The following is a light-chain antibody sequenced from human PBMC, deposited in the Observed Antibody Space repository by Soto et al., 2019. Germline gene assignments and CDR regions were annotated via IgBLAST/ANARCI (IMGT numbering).Light chain of an antibody. Sequence: DIQMTQSPSSVSASVGDRVTITCRASQGISSWLAWYQRKPGKAPKLLIYAASSLESGVPSRFSGSGSGTDFTLTVSSLQPEDFATYFCQQANSFPYTFGQGTKVEIK. CDR2: AAS. CDR1: QGISSW. V-gene: IGKV1-12*01. CDR3: QQANSFPYT. J-gene: IGKJ2*01.